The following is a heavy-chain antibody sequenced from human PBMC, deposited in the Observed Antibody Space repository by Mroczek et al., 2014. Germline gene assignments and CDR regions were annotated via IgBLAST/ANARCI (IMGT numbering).Heavy chain of an antibody. CDR2: IYYSGST. D-gene: IGHD2-8*01. CDR3: ARLAPQSKSHVSAPDY. Sequence: VQLVESGPGLVKPSETLSLTCTVSGGSISSSSYYWGWIRQPPGKGLEWIGSIYYSGSTYYNPSLKSRVTISVDTSKNQFSLKLSSVTAADTAVYYCARLAPQSKSHVSAPDYWGQGTLVTVSS. CDR1: GGSISSSSYY. J-gene: IGHJ4*02. V-gene: IGHV4-39*01.